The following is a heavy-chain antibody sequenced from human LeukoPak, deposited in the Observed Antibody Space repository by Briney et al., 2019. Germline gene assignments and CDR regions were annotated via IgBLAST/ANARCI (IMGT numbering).Heavy chain of an antibody. Sequence: ASVKVSCKASGYTFTGYYMHWVRQAPGQGLEWMGWINPNSSGTNYAQKFQGRVTMTRDTSISTAYMELSRLTSDDTAVYYCARDPGRGSSWTFDYWGQGTLVTVSS. D-gene: IGHD6-13*01. J-gene: IGHJ4*02. CDR2: INPNSSGT. CDR1: GYTFTGYY. V-gene: IGHV1-2*02. CDR3: ARDPGRGSSWTFDY.